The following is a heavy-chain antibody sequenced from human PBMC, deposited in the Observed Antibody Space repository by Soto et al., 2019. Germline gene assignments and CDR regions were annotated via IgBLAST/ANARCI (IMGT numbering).Heavy chain of an antibody. Sequence: ASVKVSCKASGYTFTGYYMHWVRQAPGQGLEWMGWINPNSGGTNYAQKFQGWVTMTRDTSISTAYMELSRLRSDDTAVYYCARGHIVVVPAAISYYYYGMDVWGQGTTVTVSS. CDR1: GYTFTGYY. CDR2: INPNSGGT. D-gene: IGHD2-2*01. CDR3: ARGHIVVVPAAISYYYYGMDV. J-gene: IGHJ6*02. V-gene: IGHV1-2*04.